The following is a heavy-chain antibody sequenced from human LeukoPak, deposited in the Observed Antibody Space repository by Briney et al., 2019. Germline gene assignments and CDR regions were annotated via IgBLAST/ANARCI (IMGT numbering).Heavy chain of an antibody. V-gene: IGHV1-69*01. CDR1: RGTFSSYA. CDR2: IIPIFGTA. J-gene: IGHJ4*02. CDR3: ARDYCSSTSCLFDY. D-gene: IGHD2-2*01. Sequence: SVKVSCKASRGTFSSYAISWVRQAPGQGLEWMGGIIPIFGTANYAQKFQGRVTITADESTSTAYMELSSLRSEDTAVYYCARDYCSSTSCLFDYWGQGTLVTVSS.